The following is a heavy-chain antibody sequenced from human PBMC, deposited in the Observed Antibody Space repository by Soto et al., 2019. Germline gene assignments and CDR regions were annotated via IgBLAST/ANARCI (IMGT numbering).Heavy chain of an antibody. CDR3: TRDPSPLRLLEIYYGMDV. CDR2: ISYDESNK. CDR1: GFTFSIYG. Sequence: GGSLRLSCAASGFTFSIYGMHWVRQAPGKGLKWVAGISYDESNKYYADSVKARFTISRDNSKNTLNLQMSSLTAEDTAVYYCTRDPSPLRLLEIYYGMDVWGQGTTVTVSS. V-gene: IGHV3-30*03. J-gene: IGHJ6*02. D-gene: IGHD3-3*01.